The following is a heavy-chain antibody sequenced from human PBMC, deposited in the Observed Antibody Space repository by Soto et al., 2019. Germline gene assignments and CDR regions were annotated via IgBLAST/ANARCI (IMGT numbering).Heavy chain of an antibody. Sequence: QVQLVESGGGVVQPGRSLRLSCAASGFTFSSYGMHWVRQAPGKGLEWVAVISYDGSNKYYADSVKGRFTISRDNSKNTLYLQMNSLRAEDTAVYYCAKRGETYYYDSSGYSLDYWGQGTLVTVSS. V-gene: IGHV3-30*18. CDR3: AKRGETYYYDSSGYSLDY. J-gene: IGHJ4*02. CDR1: GFTFSSYG. CDR2: ISYDGSNK. D-gene: IGHD3-22*01.